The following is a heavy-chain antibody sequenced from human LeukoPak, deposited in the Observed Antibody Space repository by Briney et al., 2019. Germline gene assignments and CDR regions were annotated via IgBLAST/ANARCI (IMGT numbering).Heavy chain of an antibody. CDR2: IRPSGDNT. CDR3: ARVAGWHWFDP. V-gene: IGHV3-23*01. CDR1: GFTVSSYD. Sequence: GGSLRLSCATSGFTVSSYDMTWVRQAPGRGLEWVSSIRPSGDNTYYGDSVKGRFTISRDNSKNTVYLQMNNMRVDDTAVYYCARVAGWHWFDPWGQGTLVTVSS. J-gene: IGHJ5*02. D-gene: IGHD6-19*01.